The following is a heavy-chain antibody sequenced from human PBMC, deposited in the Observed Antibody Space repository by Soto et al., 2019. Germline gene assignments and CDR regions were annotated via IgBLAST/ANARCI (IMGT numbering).Heavy chain of an antibody. V-gene: IGHV1-18*01. CDR1: RYGITSNC. CDR3: ARDRQQLNGFDP. J-gene: IGHJ5*02. Sequence: SVEPSSEDRRYGITSNCLCSAYQAPGQGLEWMGWTSAYNGNTNYSQKFQGRVTITRDTSASTAYMELSSLRSEDTAVYYCARDRQQLNGFDPWGQPTLVTVSS. CDR2: TSAYNGNT. D-gene: IGHD6-13*01.